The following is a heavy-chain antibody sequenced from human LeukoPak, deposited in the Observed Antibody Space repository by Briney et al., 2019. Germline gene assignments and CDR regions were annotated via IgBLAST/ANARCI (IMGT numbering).Heavy chain of an antibody. Sequence: VASVKVSCKASGGTFSSYAISWVRQAPGQGLEWMGRIIPILGIANYAQKFQGRVTITADKSTSTAYMELSSLRSEDTAVYYCARGRGGRGVIFNAADYWGQGTLVTVSS. CDR2: IIPILGIA. CDR1: GGTFSSYA. CDR3: ARGRGGRGVIFNAADY. D-gene: IGHD3-10*01. V-gene: IGHV1-69*04. J-gene: IGHJ4*02.